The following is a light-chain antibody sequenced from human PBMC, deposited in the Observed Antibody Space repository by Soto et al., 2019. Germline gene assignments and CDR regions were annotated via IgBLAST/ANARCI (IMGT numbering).Light chain of an antibody. CDR3: SSYAGNNIFYV. CDR1: SNDVGGYNF. Sequence: QSVLAQPPSASASPGQSVTLSCAGPSNDVGGYNFVSWYQQHPGKAPKLMIFEVSKRPSGVPDRFSGSKSGNTASLTVSGLQAEDEADYYCSSYAGNNIFYVFGTGTKVTVL. J-gene: IGLJ1*01. V-gene: IGLV2-8*01. CDR2: EVS.